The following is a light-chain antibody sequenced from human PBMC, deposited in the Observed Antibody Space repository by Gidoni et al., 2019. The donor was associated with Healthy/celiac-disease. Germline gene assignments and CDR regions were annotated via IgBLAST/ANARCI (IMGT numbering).Light chain of an antibody. CDR2: GAS. Sequence: EIEMTQYPATLSVAPGERATLSCRASQSVSSNLAWYQQKPGQAPRLLIYGASTRATGIPARFSGSGSGTEFTLTISSLQSEDFAVYYCQQYNNWPPVFTFXPXTNVDIK. V-gene: IGKV3-15*01. CDR3: QQYNNWPPVFT. J-gene: IGKJ3*01. CDR1: QSVSSN.